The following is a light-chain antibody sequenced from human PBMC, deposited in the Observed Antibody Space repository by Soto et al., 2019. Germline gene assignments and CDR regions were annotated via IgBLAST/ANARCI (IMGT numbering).Light chain of an antibody. CDR1: ARLLHKNGYNY. Sequence: IVMTQSPLSLSVTPGEAASISCMSSARLLHKNGYNYVDWYMQKPGQSPQLLIYLGSNRASGVPDRFSGSGSDTYFTLEISRVEADDVGVYYCMQPLENFQTFGQGTKVEIK. J-gene: IGKJ1*01. CDR3: MQPLENFQT. CDR2: LGS. V-gene: IGKV2-28*01.